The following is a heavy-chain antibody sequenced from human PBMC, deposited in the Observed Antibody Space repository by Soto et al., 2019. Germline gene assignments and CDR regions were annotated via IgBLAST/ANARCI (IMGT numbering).Heavy chain of an antibody. Sequence: SETLSLTCAVYGGSFSGYYWSWIRQPPGKGLEWIGEINHSGSTNYNPSLKSRVTISVDTSKNQFSLKLSSVTAADTAVYYCARGYCSSTSCARGSWFDPWGQGTLVTVSS. J-gene: IGHJ5*02. CDR2: INHSGST. V-gene: IGHV4-34*01. CDR3: ARGYCSSTSCARGSWFDP. D-gene: IGHD2-2*01. CDR1: GGSFSGYY.